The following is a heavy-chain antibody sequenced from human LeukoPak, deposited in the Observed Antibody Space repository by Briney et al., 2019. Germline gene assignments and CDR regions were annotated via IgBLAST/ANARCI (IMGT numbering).Heavy chain of an antibody. V-gene: IGHV5-51*01. CDR1: GYSFTSYW. CDR2: IYPGDSDT. Sequence: GESLKISCKGSGYSFTSYWTGWVRQMPGKGLEWMGIIYPGDSDTRYSPSFQGQVTISADKSISAAYLQWSSLKASDTAMYYCARPPISGPGYYYDGDYWGQGTLVTVSS. J-gene: IGHJ4*02. CDR3: ARPPISGPGYYYDGDY. D-gene: IGHD3-22*01.